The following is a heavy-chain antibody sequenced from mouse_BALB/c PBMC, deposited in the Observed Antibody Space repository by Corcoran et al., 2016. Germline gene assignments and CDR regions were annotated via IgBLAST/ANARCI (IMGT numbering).Heavy chain of an antibody. Sequence: EVQLQQSGAELVKPGASVKLSCTASGFNIKDTYMHWVKQRPEQGLEWIGRIDPANGNTKYDPKFQGKATITADTSSNTAYLQLSSLTSDDTAVYYCASQDDGYPFAYWGQGTLVTVSA. J-gene: IGHJ3*01. CDR1: GFNIKDTY. V-gene: IGHV14-3*02. CDR3: ASQDDGYPFAY. D-gene: IGHD2-3*01. CDR2: IDPANGNT.